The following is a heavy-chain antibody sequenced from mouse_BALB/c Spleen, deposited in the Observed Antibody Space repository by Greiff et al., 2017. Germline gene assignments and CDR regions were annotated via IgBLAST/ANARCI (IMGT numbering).Heavy chain of an antibody. CDR2: INPNNGGT. Sequence: VQLQQSGPELVKPGASVKIPCKASGYTFTDYNMDWVKQSHGKSLEWIGDINPNNGGTIYNQKFKGKATLTVDKSSSTAYMELRSLTSEDTAVYYCARYGNYGGYAMDYWGQGTSVTVSS. V-gene: IGHV1-18*01. CDR1: GYTFTDYN. CDR3: ARYGNYGGYAMDY. D-gene: IGHD2-1*01. J-gene: IGHJ4*01.